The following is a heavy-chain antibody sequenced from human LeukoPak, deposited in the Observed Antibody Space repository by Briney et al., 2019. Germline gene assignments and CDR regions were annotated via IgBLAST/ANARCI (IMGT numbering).Heavy chain of an antibody. CDR3: ARGGRGYSRNWYFDL. Sequence: SQTLSLTCTVSGGSISSGGYYWSWIRQPAGKGLEWIGRIYTSGSTNYNPSLKSRVTISVDTSKNQFSLKLSSVTAADTAVYYCARGGRGYSRNWYFDLWGRGTLVTVSS. CDR2: IYTSGST. V-gene: IGHV4-61*02. D-gene: IGHD5-18*01. CDR1: GGSISSGGYY. J-gene: IGHJ2*01.